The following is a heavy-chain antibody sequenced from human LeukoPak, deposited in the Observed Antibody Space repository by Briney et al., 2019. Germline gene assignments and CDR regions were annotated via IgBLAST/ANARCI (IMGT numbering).Heavy chain of an antibody. V-gene: IGHV3-23*01. D-gene: IGHD3-10*01. CDR3: TNDTNYYGSGSYPIGY. J-gene: IGHJ4*01. CDR1: GCTFSSYA. Sequence: GGSLTLSCAASGCTFSSYALSWVRQPPGKGLEWVSAISGSGGSTYYADSVKGRFTISRDYSKNTLYLQRTRLSAEETAVYCGTNDTNYYGSGSYPIGYWGKGTLVTVSS. CDR2: ISGSGGST.